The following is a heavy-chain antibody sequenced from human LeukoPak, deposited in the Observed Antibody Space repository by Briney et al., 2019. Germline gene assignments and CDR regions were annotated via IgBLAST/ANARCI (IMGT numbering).Heavy chain of an antibody. J-gene: IGHJ4*02. CDR2: IYYSGST. Sequence: PSETLSLTCTVSGGSISSSSYYWGWIRQPPGKGLEWIGSIYYSGSTYYNPSLKSRVTISVDTSKNQFSLKLSSVTAADTAVYYCARDARPYYYDSSGCRFDYWGQGTLVTVSS. D-gene: IGHD3-22*01. CDR1: GGSISSSSYY. CDR3: ARDARPYYYDSSGCRFDY. V-gene: IGHV4-39*07.